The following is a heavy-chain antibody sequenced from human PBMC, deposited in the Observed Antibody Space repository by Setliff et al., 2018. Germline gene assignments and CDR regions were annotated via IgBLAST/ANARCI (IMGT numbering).Heavy chain of an antibody. CDR1: GGSISSHY. J-gene: IGHJ4*02. V-gene: IGHV4-59*11. D-gene: IGHD3-10*01. CDR2: IYYSGST. CDR3: AREQFRGTGLDY. Sequence: KPSETLSLTCTVSGGSISSHYWSWIRQPPGKGLEWIGSIYYSGSTNYNPSLKSRVTISVDTSKNQCSLKLSSVTAADTAVYYCAREQFRGTGLDYWGPGTLVTVSS.